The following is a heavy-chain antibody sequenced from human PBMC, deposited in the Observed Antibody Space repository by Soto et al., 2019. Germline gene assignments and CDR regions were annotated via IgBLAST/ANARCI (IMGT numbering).Heavy chain of an antibody. D-gene: IGHD3-16*02. V-gene: IGHV3-15*01. Sequence: EVQLVESGGGLVQPGGSLRLSFAASRFTFTNAWMSWVRQAPGKGLEWVGRIKSRADGDTTDYAAPVKGRFTISRDDSENMLYLQMDSLQTEDTAVYFCTTSFMITFGGVIARGYWGQGTLVTVSS. J-gene: IGHJ4*02. CDR2: IKSRADGDTT. CDR3: TTSFMITFGGVIARGY. CDR1: RFTFTNAW.